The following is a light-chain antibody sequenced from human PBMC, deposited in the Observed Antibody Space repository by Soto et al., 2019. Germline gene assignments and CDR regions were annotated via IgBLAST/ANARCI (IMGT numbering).Light chain of an antibody. J-gene: IGKJ1*01. CDR3: QLYYNSWT. CDR2: WAS. Sequence: IVLRQFTDNLAVYLGETSNSKCKSSQNNKNYLAWYQQKAGQPPKLLIDWASTRASGVPDRFSGSGSGTDFTLTISSLQAEDLAVYYCQLYYNSWTFGHGARWIS. CDR1: QNNKNY. V-gene: IGKV4-1*01.